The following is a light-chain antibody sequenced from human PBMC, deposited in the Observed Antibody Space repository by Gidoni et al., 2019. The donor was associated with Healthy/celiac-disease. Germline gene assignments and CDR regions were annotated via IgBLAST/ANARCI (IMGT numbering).Light chain of an antibody. CDR2: AAS. CDR3: QQYYRPSS. J-gene: IGKJ1*01. Sequence: DIQMTQSPSSLSASVGDRVPITCRESQGISNYLAWYQQKPGKAPKLLPYAASRLESGVPSRCSGSGSGTDYTLTISRPQHDDSASYYCQQYYRPSSFGQGTKVEIK. V-gene: IGKV1-NL1*01. CDR1: QGISNY.